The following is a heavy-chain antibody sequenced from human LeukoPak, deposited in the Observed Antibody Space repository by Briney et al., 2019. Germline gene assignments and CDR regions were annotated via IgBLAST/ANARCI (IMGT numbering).Heavy chain of an antibody. V-gene: IGHV3-21*01. J-gene: IGHJ4*02. Sequence: PGRSLRLSCAASGFSFSRYAMNWVRQAPGQGLEWVSGISSTGIYTDYADSVRGRFTISRDNAKNSVYLHMNSLRVEDTAVYFCAREMSGSGNNYWGQGTMVAVSS. CDR3: AREMSGSGNNY. D-gene: IGHD3-10*01. CDR2: ISSTGIYT. CDR1: GFSFSRYA.